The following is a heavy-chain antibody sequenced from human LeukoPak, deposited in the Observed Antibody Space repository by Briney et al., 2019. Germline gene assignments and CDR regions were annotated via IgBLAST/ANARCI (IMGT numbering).Heavy chain of an antibody. D-gene: IGHD2-21*01. CDR2: IRYDGSNK. CDR3: AKVRKAYCGGDCYYGAFDI. CDR1: GFTFSSYG. Sequence: GGSLRLSCAASGFTFSSYGMHWVRQAPGKGLQWVAFIRYDGSNKYYADSVKGRFTISRDNSKNTLYLQMNSLRAEDTAVYYCAKVRKAYCGGDCYYGAFDIWGQGTMVTVSS. V-gene: IGHV3-30*02. J-gene: IGHJ3*02.